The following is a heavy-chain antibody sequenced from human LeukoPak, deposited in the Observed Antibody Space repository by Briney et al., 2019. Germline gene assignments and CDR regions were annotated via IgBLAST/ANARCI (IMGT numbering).Heavy chain of an antibody. CDR2: INWNGGST. CDR1: GFTFDDYG. D-gene: IGHD6-13*01. J-gene: IGHJ5*02. CDR3: ARVDSSSWQYNWFDP. Sequence: GGSLRLSCAASGFTFDDYGMSWVRQAPGKGLEWASGINWNGGSTGYADSVKGRFTISRDNAKNSLYLQMNSLRAEDTALYYCARVDSSSWQYNWFDPWGQGTLVTVSS. V-gene: IGHV3-20*04.